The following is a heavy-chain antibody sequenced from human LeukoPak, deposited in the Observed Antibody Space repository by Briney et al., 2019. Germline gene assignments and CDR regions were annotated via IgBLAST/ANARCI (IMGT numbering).Heavy chain of an antibody. CDR3: ARDRRAVFGELGPDAFDI. J-gene: IGHJ3*02. CDR1: GGTFSSYA. D-gene: IGHD3-10*01. CDR2: IIPIFGTA. Sequence: ASVKVSCKASGGTFSSYAISWVRQAPGQGLEWMGGIIPIFGTANYAQKLQGRVTITTDESTSTAYMELSSLRSEDTAVYYCARDRRAVFGELGPDAFDIWGQGTMVTVSS. V-gene: IGHV1-69*05.